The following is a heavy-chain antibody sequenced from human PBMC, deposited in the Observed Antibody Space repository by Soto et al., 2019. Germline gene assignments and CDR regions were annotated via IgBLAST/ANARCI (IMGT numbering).Heavy chain of an antibody. D-gene: IGHD6-19*01. Sequence: EVQLLESGGGLVQPGGSLRLSCGASGFTFSNYAMSWVRQAPGKGLQWVSAIGGSGVDTYYADSVKGRFTLSRDNSRDTLYLQMSSLRADDTAVYYCAVPTGIEVTGPDYWGQGTLVTVSS. CDR3: AVPTGIEVTGPDY. CDR1: GFTFSNYA. V-gene: IGHV3-23*01. J-gene: IGHJ4*02. CDR2: IGGSGVDT.